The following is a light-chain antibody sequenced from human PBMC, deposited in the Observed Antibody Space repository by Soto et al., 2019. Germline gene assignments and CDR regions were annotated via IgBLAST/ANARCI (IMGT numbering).Light chain of an antibody. CDR3: QQANSFPIT. CDR2: GAS. Sequence: IQMTQSPSSVSASVGDRVTITCRASQDVGKLLAWYQQKPGKAPTLLIHGASSLQSGVPSRYSGSGSGTDFTLTISSLQPEDFATYYCQQANSFPITFGQGTRLETK. J-gene: IGKJ5*01. V-gene: IGKV1-12*01. CDR1: QDVGKL.